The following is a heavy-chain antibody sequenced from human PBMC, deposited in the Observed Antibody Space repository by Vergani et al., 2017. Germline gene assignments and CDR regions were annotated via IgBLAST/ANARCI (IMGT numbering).Heavy chain of an antibody. CDR2: INTGNGNT. J-gene: IGHJ4*02. Sequence: QVQLVQSGAEVKKPGASVKVSCKASGYTFTSYAMHWVRQAPGQRLEWMGWINTGNGNTKYSQKFQGRVTITRDTSTDTAYMELSSLRSEDTAVYYCATPIRTSRSTSWKPFDYWGQGTLSPSPQ. CDR1: GYTFTSYA. D-gene: IGHD2-2*01. CDR3: ATPIRTSRSTSWKPFDY. V-gene: IGHV1-3*04.